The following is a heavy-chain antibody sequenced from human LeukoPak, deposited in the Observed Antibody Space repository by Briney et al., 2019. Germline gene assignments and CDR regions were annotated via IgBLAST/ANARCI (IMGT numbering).Heavy chain of an antibody. CDR2: ISYDGSNK. CDR3: AKDDGWVQYAN. V-gene: IGHV3-30*04. J-gene: IGHJ4*02. CDR1: GFTFSTYA. D-gene: IGHD5-24*01. Sequence: GGSLRLSCAASGFTFSTYAMHWVRQAPGKGLEWVAVISYDGSNKYYADSVKGRFPISRDNSKDTLYLQMNSLRAVDTAVYYCAKDDGWVQYANWGQGTLVTVSS.